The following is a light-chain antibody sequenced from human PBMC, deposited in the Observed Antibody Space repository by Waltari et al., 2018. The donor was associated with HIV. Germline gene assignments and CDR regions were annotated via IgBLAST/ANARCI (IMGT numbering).Light chain of an antibody. CDR1: SSDVGSYNI. CDR2: EGS. V-gene: IGLV2-23*01. CDR3: CSYAGTNWV. Sequence: QSALTQPASVSGSPGQSITISCTGTSSDVGSYNIVSWYQQHPGKAPKRMIYEGSKRPSGVSKRFSGSKSGNTASLTISGLQAEDEADYYCCSYAGTNWVFGGGTKLTVL. J-gene: IGLJ3*02.